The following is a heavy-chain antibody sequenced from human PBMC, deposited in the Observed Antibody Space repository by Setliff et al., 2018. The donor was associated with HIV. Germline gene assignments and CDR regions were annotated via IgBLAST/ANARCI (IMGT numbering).Heavy chain of an antibody. J-gene: IGHJ5*02. CDR1: GDSISRGSYY. D-gene: IGHD2-15*01. Sequence: SETLSLTCTVSGDSISRGSYYWSWIRQPPGKGLEWIGNILYGGSTYYNLSLKSRITMSVDTSKNQFSLKLKSVTAADTAVYSCASPHGGRGGGAWFDPWGQGTLVTVSS. V-gene: IGHV4-39*01. CDR3: ASPHGGRGGGAWFDP. CDR2: ILYGGST.